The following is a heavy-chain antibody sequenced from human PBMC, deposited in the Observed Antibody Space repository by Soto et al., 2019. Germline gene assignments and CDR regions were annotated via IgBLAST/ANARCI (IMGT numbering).Heavy chain of an antibody. D-gene: IGHD3-3*01. V-gene: IGHV3-23*01. CDR3: ARDVSPRWVLEWLFLGYYGMDV. CDR2: VSASGLNT. J-gene: IGHJ6*02. CDR1: GFTFSTYA. Sequence: GGSLRLSCAASGFTFSTYAMAWVRQAPGKGLEWVSGVSASGLNTDYADSVKGRFTISRDNAKNSLYLQMDSLRAEDTALYYCARDVSPRWVLEWLFLGYYGMDVWGQGTTVTVSS.